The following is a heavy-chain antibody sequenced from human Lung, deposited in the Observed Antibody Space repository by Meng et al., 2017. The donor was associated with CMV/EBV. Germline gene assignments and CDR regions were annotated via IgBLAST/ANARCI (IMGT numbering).Heavy chain of an antibody. CDR1: GVSISADNW. CDR2: IYRRGST. Sequence: SETLSLXXAVSGVSISADNWWSWVRQPPGKGLEWSGKIYRRGSTNYSPSLKGRVTISMDWFKHQSSLMLTSVTAADTAVYYCAKEWLDATTGQFDYWGQGTLVTVSS. CDR3: AKEWLDATTGQFDY. D-gene: IGHD1-26*01. V-gene: IGHV4-4*02. J-gene: IGHJ4*02.